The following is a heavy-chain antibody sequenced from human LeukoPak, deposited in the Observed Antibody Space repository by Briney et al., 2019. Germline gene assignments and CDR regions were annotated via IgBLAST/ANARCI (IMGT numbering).Heavy chain of an antibody. CDR3: ARDRVRGNSNPFFDY. V-gene: IGHV4-61*01. CDR2: IYYSGST. J-gene: IGHJ4*02. Sequence: PSETLSLTCTVSGGSVSSGTYYWSRIRQPPGRGLEWIGYIYYSGSTNYNPSLKSRVTISVDTSKNQFSLKLISVTAADTAVYYCARDRVRGNSNPFFDYWGQGTLVTVSS. CDR1: GGSVSSGTYY. D-gene: IGHD4-11*01.